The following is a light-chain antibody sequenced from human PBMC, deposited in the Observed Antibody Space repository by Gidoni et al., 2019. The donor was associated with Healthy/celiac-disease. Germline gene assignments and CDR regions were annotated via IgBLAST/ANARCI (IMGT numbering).Light chain of an antibody. J-gene: IGLJ2*01. CDR2: DNN. CDR1: SSNIGNNY. CDR3: GTWDSSLSARV. Sequence: QSVLTQPPSVSAAPGQKVTIPCSASSSNIGNNYVSWYQQLPGTAPKLLIYDNNKRPSGIPDRFSGSKSGTSATLGITGLQTGDEADYYCGTWDSSLSARVFGGGTKLTVL. V-gene: IGLV1-51*01.